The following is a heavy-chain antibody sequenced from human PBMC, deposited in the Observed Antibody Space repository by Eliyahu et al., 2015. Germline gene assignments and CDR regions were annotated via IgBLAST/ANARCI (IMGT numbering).Heavy chain of an antibody. J-gene: IGHJ4*02. CDR2: INHSGST. D-gene: IGHD3-10*01. Sequence: QVQLQQWGAGLLKPSETLCLTCAVYGGSFSGYYWNWIRQPPGKGLEWIGEINHSGSTNYNPSLKSRVTISVDTSKNQFSLKLSSVTAADTAVYYCARGPESSGTLAAAYWGQGTLVTVSS. CDR1: GGSFSGYY. CDR3: ARGPESSGTLAAAY. V-gene: IGHV4-34*01.